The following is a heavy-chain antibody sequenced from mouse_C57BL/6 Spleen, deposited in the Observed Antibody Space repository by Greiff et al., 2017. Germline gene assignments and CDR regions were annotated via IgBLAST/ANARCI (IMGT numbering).Heavy chain of an antibody. J-gene: IGHJ3*01. CDR3: AGPAWFAY. Sequence: EVKLVESGGGLVKPGGSLKLSCAASGFTFSSYAMSWVRQTPEKRLEWVATISDGGSYTYYPDNVKGRFTISRDNAKNNLYLQMSHLKSEDTAMYYCAGPAWFAYWGQGTLVTVSA. V-gene: IGHV5-4*03. CDR2: ISDGGSYT. CDR1: GFTFSSYA.